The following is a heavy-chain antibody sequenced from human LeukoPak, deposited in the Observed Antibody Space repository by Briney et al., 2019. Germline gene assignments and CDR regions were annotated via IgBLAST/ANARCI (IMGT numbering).Heavy chain of an antibody. J-gene: IGHJ3*02. CDR3: AKEKRITMVRGSPAAFDI. CDR2: ISAISSSST. Sequence: GGSLRLSCAASGFTFSSYSMNWVRQAPGKGLEWVSYISAISSSSTYYADSVKGRFTISRDNAKNSLYLQMNSLRAEDTALYYCAKEKRITMVRGSPAAFDIWGQGTMVTVSS. CDR1: GFTFSSYS. V-gene: IGHV3-48*04. D-gene: IGHD3-10*01.